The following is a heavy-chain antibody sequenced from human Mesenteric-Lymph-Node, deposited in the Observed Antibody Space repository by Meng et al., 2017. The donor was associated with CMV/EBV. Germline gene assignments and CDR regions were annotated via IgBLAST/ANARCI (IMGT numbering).Heavy chain of an antibody. Sequence: QVQLQQWGAGLVKPSETLSLTCAVYGGSFSGYYWLWIRQPPGKGLEWIGESNHSGLPNYNPSLKSRVTISLDRSKNQFSLKLSSVTAEDTAVYYCSRGSDIPVNSYWCQGTLVTVSS. CDR1: GGSFSGYY. CDR2: SNHSGLP. V-gene: IGHV4-34*01. J-gene: IGHJ4*02. CDR3: SRGSDIPVNSY. D-gene: IGHD2-15*01.